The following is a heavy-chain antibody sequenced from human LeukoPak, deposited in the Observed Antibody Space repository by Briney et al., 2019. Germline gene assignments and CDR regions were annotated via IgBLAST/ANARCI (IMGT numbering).Heavy chain of an antibody. CDR2: IYYSGST. V-gene: IGHV4-39*07. J-gene: IGHJ4*02. D-gene: IGHD1-26*01. CDR1: GGSISSSSYY. Sequence: SETLSLTCTVSGGSISSSSYYWGWIRQPPGKGLEWIGSIYYSGSTYYNPSLKSRVTISVDTSKNQFSLKLSSVTAADTAVYYCASSGGGSGSYLFDYWGQGTLVTVSS. CDR3: ASSGGGSGSYLFDY.